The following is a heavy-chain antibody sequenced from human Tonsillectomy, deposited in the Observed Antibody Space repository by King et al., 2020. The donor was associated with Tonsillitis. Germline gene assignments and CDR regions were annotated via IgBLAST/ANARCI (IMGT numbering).Heavy chain of an antibody. CDR2: ISSSGSYI. CDR1: GFTFSSYS. V-gene: IGHV3-21*01. D-gene: IGHD2-21*02. J-gene: IGHJ3*02. CDR3: ARGGNCGGDCYSSENAFDI. Sequence: VQLVESGGGLVKPGGSLRLSCAASGFTFSSYSMNWVRQAPGKGLEWVSSISSSGSYIYYADSVKGRFTISRDNAKNSLYLQMNSLRAEDTAVYYCARGGNCGGDCYSSENAFDIWGQGTMVTVSS.